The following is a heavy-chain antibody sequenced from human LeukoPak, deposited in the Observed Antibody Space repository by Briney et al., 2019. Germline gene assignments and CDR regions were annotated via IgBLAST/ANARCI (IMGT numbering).Heavy chain of an antibody. D-gene: IGHD2-2*03. V-gene: IGHV3-30-3*01. Sequence: GGSLRLSCAASGFTFSSYAMHWVRQAPGKGLEWVAVISYDGSNKYYADSVKGRFTISRDNSKNTLYLQMNSLRAEDTAVYYCARPYGYDYWGQGTLVTASS. CDR2: ISYDGSNK. CDR1: GFTFSSYA. CDR3: ARPYGYDY. J-gene: IGHJ4*02.